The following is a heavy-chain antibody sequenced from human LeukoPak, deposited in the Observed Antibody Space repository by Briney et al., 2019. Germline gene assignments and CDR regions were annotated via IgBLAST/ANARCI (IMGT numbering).Heavy chain of an antibody. CDR3: ARSRGQQLTYYYYYRDV. D-gene: IGHD6-13*01. CDR1: GGSFSGYY. CDR2: INHSGST. Sequence: PSETLSLTCTVYGGSFSGYYWSWPRQPPGKGLEWIGEINHSGSTNYNPSLKSRVTISVDTSNNQFSLKLSSVTAADTAVYYCARSRGQQLTYYYYYRDVWGKGTTVTVSS. V-gene: IGHV4-34*01. J-gene: IGHJ6*03.